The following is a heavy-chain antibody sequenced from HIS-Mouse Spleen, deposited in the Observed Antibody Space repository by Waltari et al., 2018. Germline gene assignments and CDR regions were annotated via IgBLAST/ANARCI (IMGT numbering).Heavy chain of an antibody. CDR3: ARERRGPGWFDP. J-gene: IGHJ5*02. D-gene: IGHD5-12*01. CDR1: GFTFSSYW. V-gene: IGHV3-7*01. CDR2: IKEVGIEK. Sequence: EVQLVESGGGLVQPGGSLRLSCAASGFTFSSYWMSWVRQAPGKGLEWVANIKEVGIEKYYVDSVKGRFTISRDNAKNSLYLQMNSLRAEDTAVYYCARERRGPGWFDPWGQGTLVTVSS.